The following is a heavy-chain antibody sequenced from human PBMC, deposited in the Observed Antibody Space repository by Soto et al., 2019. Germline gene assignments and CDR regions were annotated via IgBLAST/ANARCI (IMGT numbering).Heavy chain of an antibody. D-gene: IGHD3-9*01. V-gene: IGHV3-15*05. CDR2: IKSIADGGTT. CDR1: GFTFINAW. J-gene: IGHJ4*02. Sequence: EVQLVESGGGLVKPGGSLRLSCAASGFTFINAWMSWVRQAPGKGLEWVGRIKSIADGGTTDYTAPVKGRFTISRDDSKNTLYLQLNSLKTEDTAVYYCTTLTYYDILTGYSAYWGQGPLVTVSS. CDR3: TTLTYYDILTGYSAY.